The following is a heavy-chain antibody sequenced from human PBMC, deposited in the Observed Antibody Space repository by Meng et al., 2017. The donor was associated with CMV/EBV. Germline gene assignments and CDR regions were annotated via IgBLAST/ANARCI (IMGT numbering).Heavy chain of an antibody. CDR2: IYYSGST. J-gene: IGHJ4*02. CDR3: ARDNRRGGVDY. Sequence: QVHLQESGPGLVNPSPTLSLTCTVSGGSISSGDYYWSWIRQPPGKGLEWIGYIYYSGSTYYNPSLKSRVTISVDTSKNQFSLKLSSVTAADTAVYYCARDNRRGGVDYWGQGTLVTVSS. D-gene: IGHD3-3*01. V-gene: IGHV4-30-4*08. CDR1: GGSISSGDYY.